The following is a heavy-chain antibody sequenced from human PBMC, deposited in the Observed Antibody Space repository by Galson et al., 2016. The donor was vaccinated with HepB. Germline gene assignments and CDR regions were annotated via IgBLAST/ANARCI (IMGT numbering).Heavy chain of an antibody. CDR3: ARAGSGTSKYYYYYGMDF. Sequence: SLRLSCAASGFTFGSNGMNWVRQAPGKGLEWVSSISSSSNYIYYADSVKGRFTISRDNAKNSLYLQMNSLRAEDTAVYFCARAGSGTSKYYYYYGMDFWGQGTTVTVS. CDR2: ISSSSNYI. CDR1: GFTFGSNG. V-gene: IGHV3-21*01. D-gene: IGHD3-10*01. J-gene: IGHJ6*02.